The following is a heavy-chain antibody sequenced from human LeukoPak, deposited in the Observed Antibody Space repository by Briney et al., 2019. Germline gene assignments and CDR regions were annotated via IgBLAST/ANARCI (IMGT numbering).Heavy chain of an antibody. J-gene: IGHJ4*02. CDR3: ANIDSNSRGFDY. CDR1: GGTFSSYA. CDR2: INPSGGST. V-gene: IGHV1-46*01. Sequence: ASVKVSCKASGGTFSSYAISWVRQAPGQGLEWMGIINPSGGSTSYAQKFQGRVTMTTDTSTSTAYMELRSLRSDDTAVYYCANIDSNSRGFDYWGQGTLVTVSS. D-gene: IGHD4-11*01.